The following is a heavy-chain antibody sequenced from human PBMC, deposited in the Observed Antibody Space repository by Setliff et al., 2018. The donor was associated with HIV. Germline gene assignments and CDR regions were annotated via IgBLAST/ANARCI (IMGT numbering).Heavy chain of an antibody. V-gene: IGHV3-30*03. D-gene: IGHD3-3*01. Sequence: GGSLRLSCAASGFIFSSYAMHWVRQAPGKGLEWVAVVSYDAERKYYADSVKGRFTISRDNPRNTVYLQMTGLRLDDTAVYYCARDSAAWVTELGILGYWGQGTLVTVSS. CDR1: GFIFSSYA. CDR3: ARDSAAWVTELGILGY. J-gene: IGHJ4*02. CDR2: VSYDAERK.